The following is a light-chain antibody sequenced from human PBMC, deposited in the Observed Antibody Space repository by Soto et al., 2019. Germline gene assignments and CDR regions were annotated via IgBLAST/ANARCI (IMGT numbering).Light chain of an antibody. V-gene: IGLV1-40*01. CDR1: SSNIGAGYD. Sequence: QSVLTQPPSVSGAPGQRVTISCTGSSSNIGAGYDVHGYQQLPGTAPKLLIYGNSNRPSGVPDRFSGSKSGTSASLAITGLQAEDEADDYCQSYDSSLSVLVGGGTKLTVL. J-gene: IGLJ2*01. CDR2: GNS. CDR3: QSYDSSLSVL.